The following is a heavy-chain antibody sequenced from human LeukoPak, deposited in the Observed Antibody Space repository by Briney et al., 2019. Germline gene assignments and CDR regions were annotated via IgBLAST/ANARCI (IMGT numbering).Heavy chain of an antibody. J-gene: IGHJ2*01. CDR2: ISSSSSYI. CDR3: ARDGLAAATLHWCFDL. CDR1: GFSFSSYS. V-gene: IGHV3-21*01. D-gene: IGHD2-15*01. Sequence: GGSLRLSCAASGFSFSSYSMNWVRQAPGKGLEWVSSISSSSSYIYYADSVKGRFTISRDNARNSLYLQMNSLRAEDTAVYYCARDGLAAATLHWCFDLWGRGTLVTVSS.